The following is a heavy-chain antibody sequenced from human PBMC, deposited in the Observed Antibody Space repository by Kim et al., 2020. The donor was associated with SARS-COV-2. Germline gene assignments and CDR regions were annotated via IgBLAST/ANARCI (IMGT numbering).Heavy chain of an antibody. CDR2: ISDSSGGRT. V-gene: IGHV3-23*01. Sequence: GGSLRLSCAASGFTFSSYAMSWVRQAPGKGLEWVSIISDSSGGRTYYADSVKGRFTISRDNSKNTLYLQMNSLRAEDTAVYYCARGIPPPVIVGLPTARYYFDYWGQGTLVTVSS. J-gene: IGHJ4*01. CDR1: GFTFSSYA. D-gene: IGHD2-2*01. CDR3: ARGIPPPVIVGLPTARYYFDY.